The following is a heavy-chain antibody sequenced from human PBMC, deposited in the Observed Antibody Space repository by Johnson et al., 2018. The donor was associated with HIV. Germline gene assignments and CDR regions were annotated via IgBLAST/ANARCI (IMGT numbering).Heavy chain of an antibody. J-gene: IGHJ3*02. CDR3: ARDFVDRGYSYGFGAFDI. CDR2: ISYDGSNK. CDR1: GFTFSSYA. D-gene: IGHD5-18*01. V-gene: IGHV3-30-3*01. Sequence: QVQVVESGGGVVQPGRSLRLSCAASGFTFSSYAMHWVRQAPGKGLEWVAVISYDGSNKYYADSVKGRFTISRDNSKNTLYLKMNSLRAEDTAVYYCARDFVDRGYSYGFGAFDIWGQGTMVTVSS.